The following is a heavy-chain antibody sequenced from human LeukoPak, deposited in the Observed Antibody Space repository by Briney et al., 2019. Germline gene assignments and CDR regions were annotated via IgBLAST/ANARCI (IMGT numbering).Heavy chain of an antibody. V-gene: IGHV4-39*07. CDR2: IYYSGST. Sequence: SETLSLTCTVSGGSISSSSYYWGWIRQPPGKGLEWIGSIYYSGSTYYNPSLKSRVTISVDTSKNQFSLKLSSVTAADMAVYYCARGGSGSYSVLYFDYWGQGTLVTVSS. CDR3: ARGGSGSYSVLYFDY. CDR1: GGSISSSSYY. D-gene: IGHD3-10*01. J-gene: IGHJ4*02.